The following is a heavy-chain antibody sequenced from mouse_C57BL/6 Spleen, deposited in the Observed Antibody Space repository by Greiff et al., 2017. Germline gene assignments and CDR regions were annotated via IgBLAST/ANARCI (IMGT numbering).Heavy chain of an antibody. CDR3: ARNSLMAMDY. CDR1: GFSLTSYG. V-gene: IGHV2-2*01. J-gene: IGHJ4*01. CDR2: IWSGGST. Sequence: VQLQQSGPGLVQPSQSLSITCTVSGFSLTSYGVHWVRQSPGKGLEWLGVIWSGGSTDYNAAFISRLSISKDNSKSQVFFKMNSLQADDTAIYYCARNSLMAMDYWGQGTSGTVSS. D-gene: IGHD2-3*01.